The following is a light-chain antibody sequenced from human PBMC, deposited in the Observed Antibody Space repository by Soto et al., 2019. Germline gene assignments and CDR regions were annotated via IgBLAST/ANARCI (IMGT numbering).Light chain of an antibody. Sequence: DIQMTQSPSTLSGSVGDRVTITCRASQSISPWLAWYQQKPGKAPKLLIYKAFSLQSGVPSRFSGSGSGTEFTLTINSLQPDDFATYYCQQYNSYSTFGQGTKVDIK. CDR2: KAF. J-gene: IGKJ1*01. CDR3: QQYNSYST. V-gene: IGKV1-5*03. CDR1: QSISPW.